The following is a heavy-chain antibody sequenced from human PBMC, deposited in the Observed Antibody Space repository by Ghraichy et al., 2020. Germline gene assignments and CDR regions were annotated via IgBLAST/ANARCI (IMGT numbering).Heavy chain of an antibody. CDR1: GDSVSSAGYY. CDR3: ARENRYGSRPPYAFDI. V-gene: IGHV4-31*11. D-gene: IGHD5-24*01. J-gene: IGHJ3*02. Sequence: SQTLSLTCAVSGDSVSSAGYYWTWIRQRPGKALEWLAYIYSSGSTYYNPSLSSRLSFSFDTSQNHFSLSLTSATAADTAIYYCARENRYGSRPPYAFDIWGQRTMVTVSS. CDR2: IYSSGST.